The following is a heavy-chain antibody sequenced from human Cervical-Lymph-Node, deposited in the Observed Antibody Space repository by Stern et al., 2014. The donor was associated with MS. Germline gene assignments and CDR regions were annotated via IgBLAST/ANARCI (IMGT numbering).Heavy chain of an antibody. CDR2: IIPFLNRA. CDR3: ARIDRYGSGSN. Sequence: QVQLVQSGAEVKKPGSSLRVSCLVSGGTFNTFTISWVRQAPGQRLEWIGRIIPFLNRANYAQKFQGRVTIIADKSTSTSYLDLSSLKSEDTAVYYCARIDRYGSGSNWGQGTLVTVSS. CDR1: GGTFNTFT. V-gene: IGHV1-69*09. J-gene: IGHJ4*02. D-gene: IGHD3-10*01.